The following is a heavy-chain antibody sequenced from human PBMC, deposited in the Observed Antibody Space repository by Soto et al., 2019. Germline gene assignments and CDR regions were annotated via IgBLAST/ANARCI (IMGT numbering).Heavy chain of an antibody. J-gene: IGHJ4*02. D-gene: IGHD6-13*01. CDR2: ISAYNGNT. CDR3: ARESTSSCHDY. V-gene: IGHV1-18*01. CDR1: GYTFTSYG. Sequence: QVQLVQSGAEVKKPGASVKVSCKASGYTFTSYGISWVRQAPGQGLEWMGWISAYNGNTKYAQKLQGRVNMTTDTSTSTDYMELRSLTSDDTAVYYFARESTSSCHDYWGQGTLVTVSS.